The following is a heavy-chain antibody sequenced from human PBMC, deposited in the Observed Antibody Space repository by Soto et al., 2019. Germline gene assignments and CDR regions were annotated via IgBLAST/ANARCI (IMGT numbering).Heavy chain of an antibody. Sequence: GASVQVSCKASGGTFRTFGISWVRQAPGQGLEWMGGIIPFFGTARYSQKFEDRITITADESTNTVYMDLRSLTSEGTAIYYCAKSAPMDAGDKYYYDFWGQGALVTVSS. D-gene: IGHD4-17*01. CDR1: GGTFRTFG. CDR2: IIPFFGTA. J-gene: IGHJ4*02. CDR3: AKSAPMDAGDKYYYDF. V-gene: IGHV1-69*13.